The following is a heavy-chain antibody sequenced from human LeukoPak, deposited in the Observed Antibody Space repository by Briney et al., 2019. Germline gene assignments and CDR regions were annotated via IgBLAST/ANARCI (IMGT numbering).Heavy chain of an antibody. CDR3: AKGRYRATGYYYYMDV. J-gene: IGHJ6*03. D-gene: IGHD1-1*01. Sequence: PGGSLRLSCAASGFTFDDYAMHWVRQAPGKGLEWDSGISWNSGSIGYADSVKGRFTISRDNAKNSLYLQMNSLRAEDMALYYCAKGRYRATGYYYYMDVWGKGTTVTVSS. CDR2: ISWNSGSI. CDR1: GFTFDDYA. V-gene: IGHV3-9*03.